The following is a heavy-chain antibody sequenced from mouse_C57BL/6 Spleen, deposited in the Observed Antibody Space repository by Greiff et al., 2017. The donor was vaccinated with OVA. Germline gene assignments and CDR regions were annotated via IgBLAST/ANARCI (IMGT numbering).Heavy chain of an antibody. J-gene: IGHJ4*01. V-gene: IGHV1-64*01. CDR1: GYTFTSYW. CDR3: ARSIYYGNYYAMDY. CDR2: IHPNSGST. Sequence: VQLQQPGAELVKPGASVKLSCKASGYTFTSYWMHWVKQRPGQGLEWIGMIHPNSGSTNYNEKFKSKATLTVDKSSSTAYMQLSSLTADDSAVYYCARSIYYGNYYAMDYWGQGTSVTVSS. D-gene: IGHD2-1*01.